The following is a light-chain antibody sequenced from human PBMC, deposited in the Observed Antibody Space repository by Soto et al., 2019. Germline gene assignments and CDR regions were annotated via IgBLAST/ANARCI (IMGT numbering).Light chain of an antibody. J-gene: IGKJ1*01. CDR3: QQYETSPRT. CDR1: QSISSNY. V-gene: IGKV3-20*01. Sequence: EIMLTQSPGTLSLSPGERATLSCRDSQSISSNYLAWYQQKPGQAPRLLIYGASSRATGIPDRFSGSGSGTDFTLTISRLEPEDFAVYYCQQYETSPRTFGQGTKVDIK. CDR2: GAS.